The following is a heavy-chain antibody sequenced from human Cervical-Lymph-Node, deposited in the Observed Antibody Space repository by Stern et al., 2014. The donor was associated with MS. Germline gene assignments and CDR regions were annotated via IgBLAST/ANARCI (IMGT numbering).Heavy chain of an antibody. CDR1: GGSISGSY. J-gene: IGHJ4*02. CDR2: VYPRVSN. Sequence: QVQLVESGPGLVKPSETLSLTCTVSGGSISGSYWSWIRQSAGKGLEWIGRVYPRVSNNYNTSLGVRFSIPVDTSANRLSLKLSSVTAADTAVYYCARNHGYSYGRRAPPFDYWGQGILVTVSS. D-gene: IGHD5-12*01. CDR3: ARNHGYSYGRRAPPFDY. V-gene: IGHV4-4*07.